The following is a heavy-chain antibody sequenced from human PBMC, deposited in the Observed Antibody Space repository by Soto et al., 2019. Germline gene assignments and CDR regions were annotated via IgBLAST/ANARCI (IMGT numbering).Heavy chain of an antibody. D-gene: IGHD1-1*01. CDR1: GYTFTSYD. J-gene: IGHJ4*02. CDR2: MNPNTGNS. V-gene: IGHV1-8*01. Sequence: QVQLVQSGAEVRKPGASVKVSCEASGYTFTSYDIYWVRQATGQGLEWMAWMNPNTGNSGYAQKFQGRVTMTSDTSISTAHMELSSLRSEDTAVYYCARRAETNGWNGFGADKYYFDFWGQGTLVTVSS. CDR3: ARRAETNGWNGFGADKYYFDF.